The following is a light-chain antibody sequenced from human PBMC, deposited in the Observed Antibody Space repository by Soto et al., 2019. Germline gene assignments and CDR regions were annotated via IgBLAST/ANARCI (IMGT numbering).Light chain of an antibody. V-gene: IGKV3-15*01. J-gene: IGKJ4*01. CDR3: QQYNSWPLT. CDR2: AAS. CDR1: QSVRSN. Sequence: EIVIAPAPATLSLSPREGGTLSSGASQSVRSNLAWYQQRPGQAPRLLIYAASTRATGIPARFSGSGSGTEFTLIIDSLQSEDFAVYYCQQYNSWPLTFGGGTKVDIK.